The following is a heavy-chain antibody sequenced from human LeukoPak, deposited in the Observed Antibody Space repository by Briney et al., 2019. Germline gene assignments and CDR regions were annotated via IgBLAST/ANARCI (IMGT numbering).Heavy chain of an antibody. D-gene: IGHD3-10*01. CDR1: GLSVSSNY. CDR2: INSGGRT. Sequence: TGGSLRLSCAASGLSVSSNYMSWVRQAPGKGLEWVSAINSGGRTYYADSVKGRFTISRDNSKNTLYLQMNSLRAEDTAVYYCAKGLYGSGSVDYWGQGTLVTVSS. CDR3: AKGLYGSGSVDY. V-gene: IGHV3-53*01. J-gene: IGHJ4*02.